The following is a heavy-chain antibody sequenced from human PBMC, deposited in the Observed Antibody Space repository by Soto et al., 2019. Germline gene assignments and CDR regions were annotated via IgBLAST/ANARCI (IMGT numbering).Heavy chain of an antibody. J-gene: IGHJ4*02. CDR1: GYTFTDCY. CDR3: ARVYYDSSGHLDY. Sequence: GASVKVSCKASGYTFTDCYLHWVRQAPGQGLELMGWINPKNGATIYAQKFQGRVTMTRDTSISTAYMELSRLRSDDTAVYSCARVYYDSSGHLDYWGQGTLVTVSS. D-gene: IGHD3-22*01. CDR2: INPKNGAT. V-gene: IGHV1-2*02.